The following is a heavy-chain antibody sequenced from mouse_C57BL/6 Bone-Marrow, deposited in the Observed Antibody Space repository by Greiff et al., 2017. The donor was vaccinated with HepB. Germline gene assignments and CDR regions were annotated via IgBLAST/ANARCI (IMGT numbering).Heavy chain of an antibody. D-gene: IGHD1-1*01. J-gene: IGHJ4*01. V-gene: IGHV5-6*02. CDR1: GFTFSSYG. Sequence: DVKLVESGGDLVKPGGSLKLSCAASGFTFSSYGMSWVRQTPDKRLEWVATISSGGSYTYYPDSVKGRFTISRDNAKNTLYLQMSSLKSEDTAMYYCARHRGTTVVADMDYWGQGTSVTVSS. CDR2: ISSGGSYT. CDR3: ARHRGTTVVADMDY.